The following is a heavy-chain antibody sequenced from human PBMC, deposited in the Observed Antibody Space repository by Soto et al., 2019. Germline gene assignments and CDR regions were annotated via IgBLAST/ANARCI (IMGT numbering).Heavy chain of an antibody. Sequence: GASVKVSCKASGYTFTSYDINWVRQATGQGLEWMGWMNPNSGNTGYAQKFQGRVTMTRNTSISTAYMELSSLRSEDTAVYYCARVLRLTAAGTEGFDPWGQGTLVTVSS. CDR2: MNPNSGNT. D-gene: IGHD6-13*01. CDR1: GYTFTSYD. CDR3: ARVLRLTAAGTEGFDP. V-gene: IGHV1-8*01. J-gene: IGHJ5*02.